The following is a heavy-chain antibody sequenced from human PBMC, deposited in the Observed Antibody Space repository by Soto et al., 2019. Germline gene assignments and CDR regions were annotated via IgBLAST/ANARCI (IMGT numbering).Heavy chain of an antibody. Sequence: PSETLSLTCTVSGCSISSRDFYWGWLRQTPGKGLEFIGSMYYSGTTYYNPSLKSRVTISVDTSKNQFTLKLISVTAADTAVYYCAVVDSTGNWFDPWGEGALVTVSS. CDR3: AVVDSTGNWFDP. J-gene: IGHJ5*02. V-gene: IGHV4-39*01. CDR2: MYYSGTT. D-gene: IGHD6-25*01. CDR1: GCSISSRDFY.